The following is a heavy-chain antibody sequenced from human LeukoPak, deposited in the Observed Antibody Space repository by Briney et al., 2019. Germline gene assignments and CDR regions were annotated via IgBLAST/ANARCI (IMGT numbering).Heavy chain of an antibody. CDR1: GYTFTGYY. V-gene: IGHV1-2*02. CDR2: INPNSGGT. J-gene: IGHJ4*02. D-gene: IGHD3-3*01. Sequence: ASVKVSFKASGYTFTGYYMHWVRQAPGQRLEWMGWINPNSGGTNYAQKFQGRVTMTRDTSISTDYMELSRLRSDDTAVYYCARVPRSYDFWSGYQTFDYWGQGTLVTVSS. CDR3: ARVPRSYDFWSGYQTFDY.